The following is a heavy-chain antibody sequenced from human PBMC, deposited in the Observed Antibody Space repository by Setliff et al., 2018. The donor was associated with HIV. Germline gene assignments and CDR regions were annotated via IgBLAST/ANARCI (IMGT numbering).Heavy chain of an antibody. Sequence: ASVKVSCKASGYTFTSYAIHWVRQAPGQSLEWMGWINAGYGNDEQAQKFKGRVTFTADKSTSTVYMELSSLRSEDTAVYYCARCGAGEWHLYMDVWGKGTAVTVSS. V-gene: IGHV1-3*01. D-gene: IGHD3-16*01. CDR2: INAGYGND. CDR3: ARCGAGEWHLYMDV. CDR1: GYTFTSYA. J-gene: IGHJ6*03.